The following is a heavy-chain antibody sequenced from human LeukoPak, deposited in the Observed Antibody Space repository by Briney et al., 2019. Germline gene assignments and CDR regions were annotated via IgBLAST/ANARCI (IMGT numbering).Heavy chain of an antibody. Sequence: SVKVSCKASGFTFTSSAVQWVRQARGQRLEWIGWIVVGSGNTNYAQKFQERVTITRDMSTSTAYMELSSLRSEDTAVYYCARETYYYDSSGYYYEYYYYGMDVWGQGTTVTVSS. D-gene: IGHD3-22*01. V-gene: IGHV1-58*01. J-gene: IGHJ6*02. CDR2: IVVGSGNT. CDR3: ARETYYYDSSGYYYEYYYYGMDV. CDR1: GFTFTSSA.